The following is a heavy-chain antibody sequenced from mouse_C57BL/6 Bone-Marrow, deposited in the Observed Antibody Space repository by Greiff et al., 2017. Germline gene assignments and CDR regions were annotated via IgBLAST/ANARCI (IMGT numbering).Heavy chain of an antibody. Sequence: VQLQQSGAELVRPGASVKLSCTASGFNIQDDYMHWVKQRPEQGLEWIGWIDPENGDTEYASKFQGKATITADTSSNTAYMQLSSLTSEDTAVYYCTTVYGNYGAWFAYWGQGTLVTVSA. J-gene: IGHJ3*01. CDR2: IDPENGDT. V-gene: IGHV14-4*01. D-gene: IGHD2-1*01. CDR1: GFNIQDDY. CDR3: TTVYGNYGAWFAY.